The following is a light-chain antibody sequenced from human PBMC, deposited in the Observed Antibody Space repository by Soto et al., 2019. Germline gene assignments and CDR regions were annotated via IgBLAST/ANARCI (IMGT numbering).Light chain of an antibody. J-gene: IGKJ4*01. CDR1: QSVGTS. V-gene: IGKV3-15*01. CDR2: GAS. CDR3: QQYNNWPVT. Sequence: EIVLTQSPGTLSLSPGEIATFSFRASQSVGTSMAWYHQKPGQPPRLLIYGASTRAAGVPARFSGSGSGTEFTLTISSLQSEDSAVYYCQQYNNWPVTFGGGTKVDIK.